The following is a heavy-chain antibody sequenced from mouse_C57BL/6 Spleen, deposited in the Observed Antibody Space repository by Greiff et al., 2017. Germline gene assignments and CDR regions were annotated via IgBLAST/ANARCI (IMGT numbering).Heavy chain of an antibody. CDR3: TTAYYCDGPAGFSD. CDR2: IDPENGDT. V-gene: IGHV14-4*01. D-gene: IGHD1-1*01. Sequence: VQLKESGAELVRPGASVKLSCTASGFNIKDDYMHWVKQRPEQGLEWIGWIDPENGDTEYASKFQGKATLTADTSSNTAYMQLSSLTSEDTACYYCTTAYYCDGPAGFSDWGQGALVTV. J-gene: IGHJ3*01. CDR1: GFNIKDDY.